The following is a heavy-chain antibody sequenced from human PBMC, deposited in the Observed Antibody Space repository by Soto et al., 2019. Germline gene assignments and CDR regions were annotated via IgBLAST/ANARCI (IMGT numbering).Heavy chain of an antibody. CDR2: IYYSGST. D-gene: IGHD3-3*01. Sequence: SETLSLTCTVSGGSISSYYWSWIRQPPGKGLEWIGYIYYSGSTNYNPSLKSRVTISVDTSKNQFSLKLSSVTAADTAVYYCASSVRDKYYDFWSGYFLYYMDVWGKGTTVTV. CDR3: ASSVRDKYYDFWSGYFLYYMDV. CDR1: GGSISSYY. V-gene: IGHV4-59*01. J-gene: IGHJ6*03.